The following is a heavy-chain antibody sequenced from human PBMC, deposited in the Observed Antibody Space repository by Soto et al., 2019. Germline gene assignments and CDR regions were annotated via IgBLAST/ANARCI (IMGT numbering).Heavy chain of an antibody. CDR3: ARGAAGAFDY. Sequence: QVQLQESGPGLVKPSQTLSLTCTVSGGSISSGGYYWSWIRQHPGKGLEWIGYIYYSGSTYYNPCLKSRVTITVDTSKNPSALKLSAVTAADTAVYYCARGAAGAFDYWGQGTLVTVSS. CDR2: IYYSGST. D-gene: IGHD6-25*01. J-gene: IGHJ4*02. V-gene: IGHV4-31*03. CDR1: GGSISSGGYY.